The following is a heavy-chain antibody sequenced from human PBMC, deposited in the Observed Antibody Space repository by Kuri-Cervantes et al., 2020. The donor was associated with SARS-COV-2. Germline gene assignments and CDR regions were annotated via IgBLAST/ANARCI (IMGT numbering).Heavy chain of an antibody. CDR1: GGTFSSYA. CDR2: IIPIFGTA. J-gene: IGHJ4*02. V-gene: IGHV1-69*06. CDR3: ANAVAGIRFDY. D-gene: IGHD6-19*01. Sequence: SVKVSCKASGGTFSSYAISWVRQAPGQGLEWMGGIIPIFGTANYAQKFQGRVTITADKSTSTAYMELSSLRSEDTAVYYRANAVAGIRFDYWGQGTRVTVSS.